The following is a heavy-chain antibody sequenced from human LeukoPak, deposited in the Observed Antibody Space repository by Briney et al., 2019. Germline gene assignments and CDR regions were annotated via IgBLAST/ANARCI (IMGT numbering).Heavy chain of an antibody. Sequence: SETLSLTCAVYGGSFSGYYWSWIRQPPGKGLEWIGSIYYSGSTYYNPSLKSRVTISVDTSKNQFSLNLSPVTAADTAVYYCARDGYYYDSSGYYSLDYWGQGTLVTVSS. D-gene: IGHD3-22*01. V-gene: IGHV4-34*01. CDR2: IYYSGST. CDR3: ARDGYYYDSSGYYSLDY. J-gene: IGHJ4*02. CDR1: GGSFSGYY.